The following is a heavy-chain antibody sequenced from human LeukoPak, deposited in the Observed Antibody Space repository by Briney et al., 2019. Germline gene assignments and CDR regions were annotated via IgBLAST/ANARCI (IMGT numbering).Heavy chain of an antibody. CDR3: ARDEVGFGDPPTAHFDY. CDR2: IIPIFGTA. J-gene: IGHJ4*02. Sequence: GASVKVSCKASGGTFSSYAISWVRQAPGQGLEWMGGIIPIFGTANYAQKFQGRVTITADESTSTAYMELSSLRSEDTAVYYCARDEVGFGDPPTAHFDYWGQGTLVTVSS. D-gene: IGHD3-10*01. V-gene: IGHV1-69*13. CDR1: GGTFSSYA.